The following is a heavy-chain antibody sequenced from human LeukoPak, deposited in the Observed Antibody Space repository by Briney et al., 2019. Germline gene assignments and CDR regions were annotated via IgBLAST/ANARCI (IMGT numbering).Heavy chain of an antibody. CDR2: LSHSGST. CDR1: GGSIRSDY. CDR3: VSVPSLTDIDY. V-gene: IGHV4-59*01. Sequence: SETLSLTCTVSGGSIRSDYWCWIRQSPGKGLEWIGYLSHSGSTGYNPSLQSRATISGDASRNQFSLRLSSVTAADTAVYYCVSVPSLTDIDYWGQGTLVTVSS. D-gene: IGHD2-2*01. J-gene: IGHJ4*02.